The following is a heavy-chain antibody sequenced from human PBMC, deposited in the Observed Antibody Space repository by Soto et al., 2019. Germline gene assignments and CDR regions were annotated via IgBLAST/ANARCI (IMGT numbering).Heavy chain of an antibody. D-gene: IGHD5-18*01. V-gene: IGHV1-2*02. CDR2: INPNSGGT. Sequence: ASVKISCKASGYTFTGYYMHWVRQAPGQGLEWMGWINPNSGGTNYAQKFQGRVTVTRDTSISTAYMELSRLRADDTAVYYCAREGTKKGYGDVPRCEYF. J-gene: IGHJ2*01. CDR3: AREGTKKGYGDVPRCEYF. CDR1: GYTFTGYY.